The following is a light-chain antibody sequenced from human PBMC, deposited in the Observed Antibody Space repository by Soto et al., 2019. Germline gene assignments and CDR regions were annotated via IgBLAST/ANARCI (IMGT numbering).Light chain of an antibody. CDR2: GAS. V-gene: IGKV3-15*01. CDR1: ENVDTN. J-gene: IGKJ5*01. Sequence: IVMRRFPATFFWSSGEGGTLSWRASENVDTNLAWYQHKPGQAPRLLIYGASTRAAGVPARFSGSGSGTEFTLTISSLESEDVAVYYCQQCHKWPRITFGPGTRLEIK. CDR3: QQCHKWPRIT.